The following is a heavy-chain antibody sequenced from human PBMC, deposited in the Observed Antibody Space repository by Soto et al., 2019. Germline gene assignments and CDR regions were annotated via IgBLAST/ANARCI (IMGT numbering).Heavy chain of an antibody. D-gene: IGHD1-1*01. J-gene: IGHJ4*02. V-gene: IGHV3-23*01. Sequence: GGSLRLSCAASGFTFSSYAMSWVRQAPGKGLEWVSLITGTGGTTSYADSVKGRFTVSRDNSKNTLYLQMNSLRAEETAVYYCAKANWNYFDYWGQGTLVTVSS. CDR2: ITGTGGTT. CDR3: AKANWNYFDY. CDR1: GFTFSSYA.